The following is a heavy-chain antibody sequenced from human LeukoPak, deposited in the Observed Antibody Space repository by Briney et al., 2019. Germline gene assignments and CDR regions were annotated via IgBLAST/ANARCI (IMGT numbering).Heavy chain of an antibody. CDR2: ISSSGSTI. V-gene: IGHV3-11*01. Sequence: GGSLRLSCAASGFTFSDYYMSWIRQAPGKGLEWVSYISSSGSTIYYADSVKGRFTISRDNAKNSLYLQMNSLRAEDTAVYYCAKDERYCSGGSCYSTYFQHWGQGTLVTVSS. CDR3: AKDERYCSGGSCYSTYFQH. CDR1: GFTFSDYY. J-gene: IGHJ1*01. D-gene: IGHD2-15*01.